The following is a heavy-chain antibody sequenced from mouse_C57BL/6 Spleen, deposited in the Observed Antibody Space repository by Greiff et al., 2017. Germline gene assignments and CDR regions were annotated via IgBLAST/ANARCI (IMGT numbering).Heavy chain of an antibody. Sequence: VQLQQPGAELVMPGASVKLSCKASGYTFTSYWMHWVKQRPGQGLEWIGEIDTSDSYTNYNQKFKGKSTLTVAKSSSTSYMQLSSLTSEDSAVYYCAKKDYYSNYGDYAMDYWGQGTSVTVSS. CDR3: AKKDYYSNYGDYAMDY. D-gene: IGHD2-5*01. J-gene: IGHJ4*01. V-gene: IGHV1-69*01. CDR2: IDTSDSYT. CDR1: GYTFTSYW.